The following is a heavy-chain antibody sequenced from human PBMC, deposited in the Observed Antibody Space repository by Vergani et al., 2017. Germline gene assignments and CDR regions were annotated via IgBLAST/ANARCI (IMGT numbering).Heavy chain of an antibody. V-gene: IGHV4-39*07. CDR2: INHSGST. D-gene: IGHD2/OR15-2a*01. J-gene: IGHJ4*02. CDR3: AREGIRGVGY. CDR1: GGSISSSSYY. Sequence: QLQLQESGPGLVKPSETLSLTCTVSGGSISSSSYYWGWIRQPPGKGLEWIGEINHSGSTNYNPSLKSRVTISIDTSKNQFSLKLSSVTAADTAVYYCAREGIRGVGYWGQGTLVTVSS.